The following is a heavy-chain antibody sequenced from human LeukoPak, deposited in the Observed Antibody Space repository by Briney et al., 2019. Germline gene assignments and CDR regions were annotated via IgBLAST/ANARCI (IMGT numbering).Heavy chain of an antibody. Sequence: GGSLRLSCAASGFTFSSYAMHWVRQAPGKGLEYVSAISSNGGSTYYANSVKGRFTISRDNSKNTLYLQMGSLRAEDMAVYYCARVGDYVMTGYYYYYMDVWGKGTTVTVSS. D-gene: IGHD4-17*01. CDR3: ARVGDYVMTGYYYYYMDV. CDR2: ISSNGGST. J-gene: IGHJ6*03. V-gene: IGHV3-64*01. CDR1: GFTFSSYA.